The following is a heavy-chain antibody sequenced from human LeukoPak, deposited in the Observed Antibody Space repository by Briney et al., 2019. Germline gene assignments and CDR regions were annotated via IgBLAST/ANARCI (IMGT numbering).Heavy chain of an antibody. CDR3: ARNRYYYDSSGYTQYYFDY. J-gene: IGHJ4*02. D-gene: IGHD3-22*01. CDR2: IIPIFGTA. Sequence: GASVKVSCKASGGTFSSYAISWVRRAPGQGPEWMGGIIPIFGTANYAQKFQGRVTITTDESTSTAYMELSSLRSEDTAVYYCARNRYYYDSSGYTQYYFDYWGQGTLVTVSS. CDR1: GGTFSSYA. V-gene: IGHV1-69*05.